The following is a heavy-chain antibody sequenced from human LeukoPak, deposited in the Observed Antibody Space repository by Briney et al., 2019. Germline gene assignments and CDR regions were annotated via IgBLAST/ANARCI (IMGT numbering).Heavy chain of an antibody. CDR1: GYTFTSYD. Sequence: ASVKVSCKASGYTFTSYDINWVRQATGQGLEWMGWMNPSSGNTGYARKFQGRVTMTRNTSISTAYMELSSLRSEDTAVYYCATYSSSWYTDFDYWGQGTLVTVSS. CDR3: ATYSSSWYTDFDY. V-gene: IGHV1-8*01. D-gene: IGHD6-13*01. J-gene: IGHJ4*02. CDR2: MNPSSGNT.